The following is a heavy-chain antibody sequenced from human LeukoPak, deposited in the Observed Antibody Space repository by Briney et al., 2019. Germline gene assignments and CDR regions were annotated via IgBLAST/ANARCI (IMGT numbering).Heavy chain of an antibody. CDR1: GFTFSSYG. Sequence: GGSLRLSCAASGFTFSSYGMHWVRQAPGKGLGWVAFIRYVGSNNYYADSVKGRFTVSRDNSKNTLYLQMNRLRAEDTAVDYCAKDPHYYGSGSDYNPGWFDPWGQGTLVTVSS. CDR2: IRYVGSNN. CDR3: AKDPHYYGSGSDYNPGWFDP. V-gene: IGHV3-30*02. J-gene: IGHJ5*02. D-gene: IGHD3-10*01.